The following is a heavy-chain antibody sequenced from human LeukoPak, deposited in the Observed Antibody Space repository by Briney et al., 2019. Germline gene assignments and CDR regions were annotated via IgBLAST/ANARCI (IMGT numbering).Heavy chain of an antibody. Sequence: GSLRLSCAASRFTFISYSINWVRQAPGKGLEWVSYISSSGSTIYYADSVKGRFTISRDNAKNSLYLQMNSLRAEDTAVYYCARDKRWELRVVDYWGQGTLVTVSS. CDR1: RFTFISYS. CDR3: ARDKRWELRVVDY. D-gene: IGHD1-26*01. CDR2: ISSSGSTI. J-gene: IGHJ4*02. V-gene: IGHV3-48*04.